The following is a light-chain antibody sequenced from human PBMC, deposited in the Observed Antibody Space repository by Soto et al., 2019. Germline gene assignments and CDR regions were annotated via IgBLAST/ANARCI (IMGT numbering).Light chain of an antibody. CDR3: QQYNSYPWT. V-gene: IGKV1-5*03. Sequence: DIQMTQSPSTLSASVGDRVTITCRARQSISRWLAWYQQKPGKAPKLLIYKASSLDSGVPSRFSGSASGTEFNLTIISLQPDDFATYYCQQYNSYPWTFGQGTKVEIK. CDR1: QSISRW. J-gene: IGKJ1*01. CDR2: KAS.